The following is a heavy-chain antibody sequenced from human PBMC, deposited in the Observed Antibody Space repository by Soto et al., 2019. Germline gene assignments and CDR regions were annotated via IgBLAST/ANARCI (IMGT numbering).Heavy chain of an antibody. V-gene: IGHV4-34*01. CDR3: ARDPITTIPGDPFDY. D-gene: IGHD4-17*01. J-gene: IGHJ4*02. CDR2: VNHSGST. Sequence: QVQLQQWGAGLLKPSETLSLTCAVYGGSFSGYSWSWIRQPPGKGLEWTGQVNHSGSTNYNPSLKSRVTTSVYPCRSQVSLKLSSVTAADTAVDYCARDPITTIPGDPFDYWGQGTLVTVSS. CDR1: GGSFSGYS.